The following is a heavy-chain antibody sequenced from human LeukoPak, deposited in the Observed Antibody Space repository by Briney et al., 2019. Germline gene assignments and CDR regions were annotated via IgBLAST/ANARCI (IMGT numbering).Heavy chain of an antibody. Sequence: ASVKLSCKTSGYTFTGHAMNWVRQAPGQGLEWMGYSNTKTGNPTYAQGCTGRFVFSLDTSASTAFLQISSLKPEDTAVYYCAKGGWVAVAGMDYWGQGTLVTVSS. D-gene: IGHD6-19*01. CDR1: GYTFTGHA. V-gene: IGHV7-4-1*02. CDR2: SNTKTGNP. CDR3: AKGGWVAVAGMDY. J-gene: IGHJ4*02.